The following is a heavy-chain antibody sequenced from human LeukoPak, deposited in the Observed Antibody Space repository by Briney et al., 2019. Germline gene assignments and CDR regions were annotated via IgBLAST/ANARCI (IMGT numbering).Heavy chain of an antibody. CDR1: GFTFSSYA. D-gene: IGHD3-3*01. CDR3: ARDLDTIFGVVMPSYGMDV. J-gene: IGHJ6*02. V-gene: IGHV3-23*01. Sequence: PGGSLRLSCAASGFTFSSYAMSWVRQAPGKGLEWVSVLSGSGGTTYYADSVKGRFAISRDNAKNPLYLQMNSLRAEDTAVYYCARDLDTIFGVVMPSYGMDVWGQGTTVTVSS. CDR2: LSGSGGTT.